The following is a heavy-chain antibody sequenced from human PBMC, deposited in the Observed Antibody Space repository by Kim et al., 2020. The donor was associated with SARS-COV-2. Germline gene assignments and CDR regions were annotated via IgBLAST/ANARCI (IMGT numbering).Heavy chain of an antibody. CDR1: GGTFSSYA. D-gene: IGHD6-13*01. V-gene: IGHV1-69*13. Sequence: SVTVSCKASGGTFSSYAISWVRQAPGQGLEWMGGIIPIFGTANYAQKFQGRVTITADESTSTAYMELSSLRSEDTAVYYCAREHKIAAAGTLDYWGQGTLVTVSS. CDR3: AREHKIAAAGTLDY. J-gene: IGHJ4*02. CDR2: IIPIFGTA.